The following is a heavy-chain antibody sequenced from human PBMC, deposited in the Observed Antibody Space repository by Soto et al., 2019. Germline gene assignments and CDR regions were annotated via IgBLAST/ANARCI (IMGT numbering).Heavy chain of an antibody. CDR2: INPSGGST. CDR3: ACVSDRCRGGSCFYFDY. CDR1: GYTFTSYY. D-gene: IGHD2-15*01. V-gene: IGHV1-46*01. J-gene: IGHJ4*02. Sequence: ASVKVSCKASGYTFTSYYLHWLRQAPGQGLEWMGIINPSGGSTSYAQKFQGRVTMTRDTSTSTVYMELSSLRSEDTAVYYCACVSDRCRGGSCFYFDYWGQGILVTVS.